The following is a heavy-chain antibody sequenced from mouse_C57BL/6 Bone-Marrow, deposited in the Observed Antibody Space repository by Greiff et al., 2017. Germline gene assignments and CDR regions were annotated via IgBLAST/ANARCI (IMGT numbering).Heavy chain of an antibody. Sequence: VHVKQSGPELVKPGASVKISCKASGYTFTDYYMNWVKQSHGKSLEWIGDLNPNNGGTSYNQKFKGKATLTVDKSSSTAYMELRSLTSADSAVYYCARFRSFITTVVAEGYYAMDYWGQGTLVTVSS. J-gene: IGHJ4*01. CDR1: GYTFTDYY. D-gene: IGHD1-1*01. V-gene: IGHV1-26*01. CDR3: ARFRSFITTVVAEGYYAMDY. CDR2: LNPNNGGT.